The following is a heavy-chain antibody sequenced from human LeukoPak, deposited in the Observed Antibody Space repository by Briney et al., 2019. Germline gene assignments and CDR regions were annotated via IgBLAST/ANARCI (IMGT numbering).Heavy chain of an antibody. D-gene: IGHD3-10*01. CDR1: GFAVSTNY. CDR3: ARTNMVRKSGYFDY. J-gene: IGHJ4*02. CDR2: IYSSGST. Sequence: GGSLRLSCAASGFAVSTNYMSWVRQAPGMGLEWVSLIYSSGSTYNVDSVRGRFTISRDNSKNTLYLQMNRLRDEDTAVYYCARTNMVRKSGYFDYWGQGTLVTVSS. V-gene: IGHV3-53*01.